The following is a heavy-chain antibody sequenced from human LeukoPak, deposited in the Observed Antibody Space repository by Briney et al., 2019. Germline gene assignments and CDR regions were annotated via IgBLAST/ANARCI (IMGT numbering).Heavy chain of an antibody. J-gene: IGHJ5*02. CDR2: ISGSGGST. V-gene: IGHV3-23*01. Sequence: GGSLRLSCAASGFTFSSYAMSWVRKAPGKGLEWVSGISGSGGSTYYADSVRGRFTISRDNSRNTLCLQMNSLRAEDTAVYYCAKELRDTAGFDPWGQGTLVTVSS. CDR1: GFTFSSYA. D-gene: IGHD5-18*01. CDR3: AKELRDTAGFDP.